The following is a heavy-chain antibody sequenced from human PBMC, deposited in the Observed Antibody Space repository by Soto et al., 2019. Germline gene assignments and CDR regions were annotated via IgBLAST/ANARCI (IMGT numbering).Heavy chain of an antibody. V-gene: IGHV3-11*06. CDR2: ISSTSTYT. CDR1: GFTFSDYY. Sequence: QVQLMESVGGLVKPGGSLRLSCAASGFTFSDYYMYWIRQAPGKGLEWVSYISSTSTYTNFADSVKGRFTISRDNANQSLYLHMNSLRAEDTAVDFCAKDAGQSVWYFDLWGRGTLVTGSS. CDR3: AKDAGQSVWYFDL. D-gene: IGHD6-19*01. J-gene: IGHJ2*01.